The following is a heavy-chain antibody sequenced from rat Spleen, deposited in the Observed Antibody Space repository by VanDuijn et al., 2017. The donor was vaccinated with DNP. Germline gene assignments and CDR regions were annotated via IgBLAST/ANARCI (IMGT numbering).Heavy chain of an antibody. CDR1: GFTFSDYY. CDR2: IRYNGGTP. D-gene: IGHD1-12*01. Sequence: EVLLVESDGGLVQPGRSLKLSCAVSGFTFSDYYMAWVRQAPAKGLGGVATIRYNGGTPYYRDSVKGRFTISRDNAQSTLYLQMDSLRSEDTATYYCARHRTIMPYYYAMDAWGQGVMVTVSS. CDR3: ARHRTIMPYYYAMDA. V-gene: IGHV5-7*01. J-gene: IGHJ2*01.